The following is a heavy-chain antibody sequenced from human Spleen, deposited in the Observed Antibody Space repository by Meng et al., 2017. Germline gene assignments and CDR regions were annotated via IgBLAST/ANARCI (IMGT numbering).Heavy chain of an antibody. D-gene: IGHD4-17*01. CDR3: ARDGGLYGDYLGGFDY. CDR2: IIPNSGDT. J-gene: IGHJ4*02. Sequence: ASVKVSCKPSGYPFTAYYIHWVRQAPGQGLEWMGHIIPNSGDTLYAPKFQGRVSMTADTSIGTAYVELSGLRSDDTAVYYCARDGGLYGDYLGGFDYWGQGALVTVSS. V-gene: IGHV1-2*06. CDR1: GYPFTAYY.